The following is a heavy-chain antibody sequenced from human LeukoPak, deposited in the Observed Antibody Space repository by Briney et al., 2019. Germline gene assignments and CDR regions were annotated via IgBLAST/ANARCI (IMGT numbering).Heavy chain of an antibody. Sequence: GESLKISGKGSGYSFTSYWIGWVRQMPGKGLEGMGIIYPGDSDTRYSPSFRGQVTISADKTINPAYMQWTSLKASDSAMYYCARPGYCTSISCPREFDYWGQGALVTVSS. V-gene: IGHV5-51*01. J-gene: IGHJ4*02. CDR1: GYSFTSYW. CDR2: IYPGDSDT. CDR3: ARPGYCTSISCPREFDY. D-gene: IGHD2-2*01.